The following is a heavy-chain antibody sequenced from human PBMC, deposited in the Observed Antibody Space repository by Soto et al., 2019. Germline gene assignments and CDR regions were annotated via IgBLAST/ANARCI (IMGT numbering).Heavy chain of an antibody. V-gene: IGHV3-30*18. CDR1: GFTFSSYG. CDR3: AKDRAQWLVRNYYFDY. Sequence: GGSLRLSCAASGFTFSSYGMHWVRQAPGKGLEWVAVISYDGSNKYYADSVKGRFTISRDNSKNTLYLQMNSLRAEDTAVYYCAKDRAQWLVRNYYFDYWGQGTLVTVSS. CDR2: ISYDGSNK. D-gene: IGHD6-19*01. J-gene: IGHJ4*02.